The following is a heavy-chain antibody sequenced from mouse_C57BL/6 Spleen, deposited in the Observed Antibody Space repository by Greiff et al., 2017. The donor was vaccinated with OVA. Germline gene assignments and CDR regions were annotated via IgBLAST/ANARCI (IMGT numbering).Heavy chain of an antibody. Sequence: VQLQQSGAELVKPGASVKISCKASGYAFSSYWMNWVKQRPGKGLEWIGQIYPGDGDTNYNGKFKGKATLTADKSSSTAYMQLSSLTSEDSAVYFCARGGDNWPWFAYWGQGTLVTVSA. J-gene: IGHJ3*01. V-gene: IGHV1-80*01. D-gene: IGHD4-1*01. CDR1: GYAFSSYW. CDR2: IYPGDGDT. CDR3: ARGGDNWPWFAY.